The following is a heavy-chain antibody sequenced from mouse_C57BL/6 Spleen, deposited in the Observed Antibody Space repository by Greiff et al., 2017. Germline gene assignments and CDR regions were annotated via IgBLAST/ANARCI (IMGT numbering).Heavy chain of an antibody. CDR3: ARREQLGAMDY. V-gene: IGHV5-15*04. J-gene: IGHJ4*01. Sequence: EVKVVESGGGLVQPGGSLKLSCAASGFTFSDYGMAWVRQAPRQGPEWVAFISNLAYSIYYADTVTGRFTLSRENAKNTLYLEMSSLRSEDTAMYYCARREQLGAMDYWGQGTSVTVSS. D-gene: IGHD3-3*01. CDR2: ISNLAYSI. CDR1: GFTFSDYG.